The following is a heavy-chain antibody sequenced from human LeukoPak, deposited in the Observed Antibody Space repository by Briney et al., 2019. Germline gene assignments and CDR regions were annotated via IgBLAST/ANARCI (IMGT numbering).Heavy chain of an antibody. CDR2: ISAYNGNT. V-gene: IGHV1-18*04. Sequence: ASVKVSCKASGYTFTSYYMHWVRQAPGQGLEWMGWISAYNGNTNYAQKLQGRVTMTTDTSTSTAYMELRSLRSDDTAVYYCARQQLVHNWFDPWGQGTLVTVSS. J-gene: IGHJ5*02. D-gene: IGHD6-13*01. CDR1: GYTFTSYY. CDR3: ARQQLVHNWFDP.